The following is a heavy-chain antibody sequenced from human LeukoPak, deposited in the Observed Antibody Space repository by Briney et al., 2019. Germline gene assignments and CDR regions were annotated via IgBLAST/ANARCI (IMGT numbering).Heavy chain of an antibody. D-gene: IGHD6-13*01. V-gene: IGHV3-7*01. CDR2: IKQDGSEK. CDR3: ARVSSSSWYAYYYYYYMDV. J-gene: IGHJ6*03. CDR1: GFTLSSYW. Sequence: PGGSLRLSCAASGFTLSSYWMSWVRQAPGKGLEWVANIKQDGSEKYYVDSVKGRFTISRDNAKNSLYLQMNSLRAEDTAVYYCARVSSSSWYAYYYYYYMDVRGKGTTVTVSS.